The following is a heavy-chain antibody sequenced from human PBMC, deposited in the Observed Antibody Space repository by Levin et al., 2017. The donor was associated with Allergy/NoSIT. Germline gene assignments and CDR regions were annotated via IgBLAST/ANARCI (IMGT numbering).Heavy chain of an antibody. CDR2: LYHSGKI. J-gene: IGHJ3*02. D-gene: IGHD2-2*01. CDR3: ARDYCSSTSCFQIDTFDI. Sequence: SQTLSLTCAVSGYFISSGYYWGWIRQSPGKGLEWIGSLYHSGKIYYNPSLKNRVTISVDTSKNQFSLKLSSVTAADAAVYYCARDYCSSTSCFQIDTFDIWGQGTMVTVSS. CDR1: GYFISSGYY. V-gene: IGHV4-38-2*02.